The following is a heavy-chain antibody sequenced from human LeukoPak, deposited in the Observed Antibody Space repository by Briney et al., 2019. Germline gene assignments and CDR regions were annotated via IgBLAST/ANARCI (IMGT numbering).Heavy chain of an antibody. CDR1: GGSFSGYY. Sequence: SSETLSLTCAVYGGSFSGYYWSWIRQPPGKGLEWIGEINHSGSTYYNPSLKSRVTISVDTSKNQFSLKLSSVTAADTAVYYCARVRAAMAYFDYWGQGTLVTVSS. CDR2: INHSGST. D-gene: IGHD5-18*01. J-gene: IGHJ4*02. CDR3: ARVRAAMAYFDY. V-gene: IGHV4-34*01.